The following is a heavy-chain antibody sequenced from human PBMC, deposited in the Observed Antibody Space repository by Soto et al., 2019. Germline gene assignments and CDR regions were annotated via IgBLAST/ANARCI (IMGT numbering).Heavy chain of an antibody. V-gene: IGHV5-51*01. CDR1: GYSFTSYW. D-gene: IGHD3-10*01. J-gene: IGHJ6*02. CDR3: ATTETDYYGSGNYYYYYRMDV. Sequence: PRESLKISCKGSGYSFTSYWIGWVRQMPGKGLEWMGIIYPGDSDTRYSPSFQGQVTISADKSISTAYLQWSSLKASDTAMYYCATTETDYYGSGNYYYYYRMDVWGQGTTVTVSS. CDR2: IYPGDSDT.